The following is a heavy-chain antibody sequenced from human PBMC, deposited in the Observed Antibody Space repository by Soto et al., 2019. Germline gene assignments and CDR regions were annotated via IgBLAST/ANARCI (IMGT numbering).Heavy chain of an antibody. J-gene: IGHJ4*02. CDR3: ARDRAGYYSPFVY. CDR1: RGTFTNYA. D-gene: IGHD3-22*01. V-gene: IGHV1-69*01. Sequence: QVYLVQSGAEVKKPGSSVKVSCKALRGTFTNYAFSWVRQAPGQGLEWMGGIMPFFGSGNYAQKFQGRINITADESTRSVYWELTSLRSEDTAVYYCARDRAGYYSPFVYWGQGTLVTVSS. CDR2: IMPFFGSG.